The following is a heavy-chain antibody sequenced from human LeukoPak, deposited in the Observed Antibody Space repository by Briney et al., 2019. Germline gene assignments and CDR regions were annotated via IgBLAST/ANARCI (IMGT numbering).Heavy chain of an antibody. D-gene: IGHD3-10*01. CDR1: GFTVSNSY. CDR3: ARGLWGVTLIRGVPPPFDY. CDR2: VYRGGGT. J-gene: IGHJ4*02. Sequence: EGSLRLSCAASGFTVSNSYMNWARQTPGKGLEWVSVVYRGGGTFYADSVKGRFTISRDNSKNTLFLQMNSLRADDTAVYFCARGLWGVTLIRGVPPPFDYWGQGTIVTVSS. V-gene: IGHV3-53*01.